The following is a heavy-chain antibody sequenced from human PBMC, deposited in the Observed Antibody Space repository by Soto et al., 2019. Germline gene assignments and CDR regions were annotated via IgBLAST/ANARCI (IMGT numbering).Heavy chain of an antibody. CDR3: ASLGVGDWANYYYYYGMDV. CDR2: VTANGGST. V-gene: IGHV3-23*01. CDR1: GFTFSVYA. D-gene: IGHD2-21*02. J-gene: IGHJ6*02. Sequence: GGSLRLSCAATGFTFSVYAMTWVRQAPGKGLEWVSAVTANGGSTYSADSVKGRFTISRDNSKNTLFLQMNSVRAEDTAVYYCASLGVGDWANYYYYYGMDVWGQGTTVTVSS.